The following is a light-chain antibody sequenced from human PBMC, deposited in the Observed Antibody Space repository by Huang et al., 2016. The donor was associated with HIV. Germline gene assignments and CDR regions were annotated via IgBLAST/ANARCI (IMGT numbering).Light chain of an antibody. Sequence: DIVMTQSPDSLAVSPGERATINCKSRQSVLYSLSKKNYLAWLQRKPGRPPKLLIYWATTRESGVPDRFSGSGSGTDFTLTINNLQAEDVAVYFCLQYYSVPQTFGHGTKVEI. V-gene: IGKV4-1*01. CDR1: QSVLYSLSKKNY. CDR3: LQYYSVPQT. J-gene: IGKJ1*01. CDR2: WAT.